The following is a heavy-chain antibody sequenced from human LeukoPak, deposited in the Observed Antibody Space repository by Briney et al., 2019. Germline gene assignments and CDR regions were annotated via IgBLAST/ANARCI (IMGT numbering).Heavy chain of an antibody. CDR3: ARDRVPGIVVAGTDG. CDR1: GFTFSSYA. J-gene: IGHJ4*02. V-gene: IGHV3-23*01. Sequence: PGGSLRLSCAASGFTFSSYAMSWVRQAPGKGLEWVSAISGSGGSTYYADSVKGRFTISRDNSKNTLHLQMNSLRAEDTAVYYCARDRVPGIVVAGTDGWGQGTLVTVSS. D-gene: IGHD6-19*01. CDR2: ISGSGGST.